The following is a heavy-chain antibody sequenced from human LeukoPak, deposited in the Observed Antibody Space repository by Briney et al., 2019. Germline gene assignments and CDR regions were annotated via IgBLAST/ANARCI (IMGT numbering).Heavy chain of an antibody. Sequence: GGSLRLSCAASGFTFSSYAMSWVRQAPGTGLESVSAISGSGGSTYYADSVKGRFTISRDNSKNTLYLQMNSLRAEDTAVYYCAKDLMAYSSGNNWFDPWGQGTLVTVSS. CDR2: ISGSGGST. V-gene: IGHV3-23*01. D-gene: IGHD6-19*01. J-gene: IGHJ5*02. CDR3: AKDLMAYSSGNNWFDP. CDR1: GFTFSSYA.